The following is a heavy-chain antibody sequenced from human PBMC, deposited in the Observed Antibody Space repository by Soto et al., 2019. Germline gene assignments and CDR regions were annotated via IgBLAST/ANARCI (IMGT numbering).Heavy chain of an antibody. D-gene: IGHD2-2*02. CDR2: IYYSGST. V-gene: IGHV4-39*01. CDR1: GGSISSSSYY. CDR3: ARHAKSCSSTSCYTTYFDY. J-gene: IGHJ4*02. Sequence: QLQLQESSPGLVKPSETLSLTCTVSGGSISSSSYYWGWIRQPPGKGLEWIGSIYYSGSTYYNPSLKSRVTISVDTSKNQFSLKLSSVTAADTAVYYCARHAKSCSSTSCYTTYFDYWGQGTLVTVSS.